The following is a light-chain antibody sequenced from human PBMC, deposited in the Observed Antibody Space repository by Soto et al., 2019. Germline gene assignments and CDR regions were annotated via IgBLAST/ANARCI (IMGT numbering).Light chain of an antibody. V-gene: IGKV1-5*01. Sequence: DIQMTQSPSTLSGSVGDRVTITCRASQTISSWLAWYQQKPGKAPKFLIYDASSLESGVPSRFSGSGSGTEFTLTISSLQPDDFATYYCQQYNSSSPTFGQGTKVDIK. CDR3: QQYNSSSPT. CDR1: QTISSW. J-gene: IGKJ1*01. CDR2: DAS.